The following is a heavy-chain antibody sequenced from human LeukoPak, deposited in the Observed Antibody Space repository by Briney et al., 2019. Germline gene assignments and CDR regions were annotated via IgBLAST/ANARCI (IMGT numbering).Heavy chain of an antibody. D-gene: IGHD3-10*01. Sequence: SETLSLTCTVSGGSISSYYWSWIRQPPGKGLEWIGYIYYSGSTNYNPSLKSRVTISVDTSENQFSLKLSSVTAADTAVYYCARETIRLLWFGEPTDAFDIWGQGTMVTVSS. CDR2: IYYSGST. CDR3: ARETIRLLWFGEPTDAFDI. J-gene: IGHJ3*02. CDR1: GGSISSYY. V-gene: IGHV4-59*01.